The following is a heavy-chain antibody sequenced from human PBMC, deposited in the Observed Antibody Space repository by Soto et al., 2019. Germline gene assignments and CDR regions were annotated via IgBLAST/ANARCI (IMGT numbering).Heavy chain of an antibody. J-gene: IGHJ6*02. CDR3: ARDTSPDSNVPWDV. CDR2: TNPNSGGT. Sequence: ASVKVSCKASGYSFAGYYIHWVRQAPGQGLEWMGWTNPNSGGTNHAQKFQGRVTMTRDTSISTAYMELSRLRSDDTAVYYCARDTSPDSNVPWDVRGQGTKVT. V-gene: IGHV1-2*02. D-gene: IGHD3-22*01. CDR1: GYSFAGYY.